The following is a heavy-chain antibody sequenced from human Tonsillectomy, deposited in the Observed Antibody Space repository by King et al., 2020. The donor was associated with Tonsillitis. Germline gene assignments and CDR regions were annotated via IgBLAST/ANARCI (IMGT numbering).Heavy chain of an antibody. J-gene: IGHJ4*02. Sequence: VQLVESGGGLVQPGGSLRLSCAASGFTFSGYGMNWVRQAPGKGLEWVSIIHRGGSTTYYADSVKGRFTISRDNSKNTLYLQMNSLRVEDTAVYYCAKDLGDTSGWPVFDYWGRGTLVTVSS. V-gene: IGHV3-23*03. CDR1: GFTFSGYG. D-gene: IGHD6-19*01. CDR2: IHRGGSTT. CDR3: AKDLGDTSGWPVFDY.